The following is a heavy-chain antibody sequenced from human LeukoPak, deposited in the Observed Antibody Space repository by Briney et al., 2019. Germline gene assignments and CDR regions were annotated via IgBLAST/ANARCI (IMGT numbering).Heavy chain of an antibody. CDR3: AKDRGVLRYFDWLLGGS. V-gene: IGHV3-23*01. Sequence: GGSLRLSCAASGFTFSSYAMSWVRQAPGKGLEWVSAISGSGGSTYYADSVKGRFTTSRDNSKNTLYLQMNSLRAEDTAVYYCAKDRGVLRYFDWLLGGSWGQGTLVTVSS. CDR1: GFTFSSYA. CDR2: ISGSGGST. D-gene: IGHD3-9*01. J-gene: IGHJ5*02.